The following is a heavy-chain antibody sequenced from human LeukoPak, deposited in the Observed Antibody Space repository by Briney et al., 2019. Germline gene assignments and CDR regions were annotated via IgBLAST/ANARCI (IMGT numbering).Heavy chain of an antibody. Sequence: SETLSLTCTVSGGSISSYYWSWIRQPPGKGLEWIGYIYYSGSTNYNPSLKSRVTISVDTPKNQFSLKLSSVTAADTAVYYCARQLDSYVDYWGQGTLVTVSS. CDR3: ARQLDSYVDY. D-gene: IGHD5-18*01. J-gene: IGHJ4*02. CDR2: IYYSGST. CDR1: GGSISSYY. V-gene: IGHV4-59*08.